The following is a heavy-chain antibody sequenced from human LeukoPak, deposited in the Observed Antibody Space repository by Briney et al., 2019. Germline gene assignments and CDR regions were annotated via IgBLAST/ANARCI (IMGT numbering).Heavy chain of an antibody. CDR3: ARDRGGGWLQFSAFDI. CDR1: GYTFTGYY. D-gene: IGHD5-24*01. V-gene: IGHV1-18*04. CDR2: IGAYNGNT. J-gene: IGHJ3*02. Sequence: ASVKVSCKASGYTFTGYYMHWVRQAPGQGLEWMGWIGAYNGNTNYAQKLQGRVTMTTDTSTSTAYMELRSLRSDDTAVYYCARDRGGGWLQFSAFDIWGQGTMVTVSS.